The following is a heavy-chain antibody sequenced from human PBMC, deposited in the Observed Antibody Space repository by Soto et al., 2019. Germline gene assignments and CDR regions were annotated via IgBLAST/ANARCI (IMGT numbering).Heavy chain of an antibody. CDR1: GGSISSTTYS. CDR3: ARHGGKIGIAGTMGNFDY. J-gene: IGHJ4*02. CDR2: MYYSGTT. V-gene: IGHV4-39*01. Sequence: QLQLQESGPGLVKPSEPLSLTCTVSGGSISSTTYSWGWIRQPPGKGLEWIGSMYYSGTTFSNPCLQSRVNISVDTSNNQYSLKLTSVTAADTSVYYCARHGGKIGIAGTMGNFDYWGQGSLVTVSS. D-gene: IGHD1-20*01.